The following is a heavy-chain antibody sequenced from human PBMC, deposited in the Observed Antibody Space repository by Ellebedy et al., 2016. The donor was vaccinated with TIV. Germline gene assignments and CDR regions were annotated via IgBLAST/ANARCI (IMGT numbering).Heavy chain of an antibody. CDR2: IYSGGST. Sequence: GGSLRLXXAASGLTVSSNYMSWVRQAPGKGLEWVSVIYSGGSTYYADSVKGRFTISRDNSKNTLYLQMNSLRAEDTAVYYCASERKTFGEYYYYYGMDVWGQGTTVTVSS. J-gene: IGHJ6*02. V-gene: IGHV3-53*01. D-gene: IGHD3-10*01. CDR3: ASERKTFGEYYYYYGMDV. CDR1: GLTVSSNY.